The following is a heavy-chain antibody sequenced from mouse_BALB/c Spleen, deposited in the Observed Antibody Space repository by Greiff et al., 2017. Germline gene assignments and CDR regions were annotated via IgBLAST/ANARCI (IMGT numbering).Heavy chain of an antibody. V-gene: IGHV1-69*01. D-gene: IGHD1-1*01. CDR1: GYTFTDYW. J-gene: IGHJ2*01. Sequence: QVQLKQPGAELVMPGASVKMSCKASGYTFTDYWMHWVKQRPGQGLEWIGAIDTSDSYTSYNQKFKGKATLTVDESSSTAYMQLSSLTSEDSAVYYCARSRYYGSSFYFDYWGQGTTLTVSS. CDR3: ARSRYYGSSFYFDY. CDR2: IDTSDSYT.